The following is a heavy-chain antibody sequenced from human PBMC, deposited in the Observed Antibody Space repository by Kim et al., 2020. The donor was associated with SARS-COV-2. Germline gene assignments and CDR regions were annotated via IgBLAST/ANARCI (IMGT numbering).Heavy chain of an antibody. V-gene: IGHV4-59*01. J-gene: IGHJ4*02. D-gene: IGHD3-3*02. CDR3: ARDSFRGMGFDY. Sequence: NYNPSLKSRVTISVDTSKNQFSLKLSSVTAAHTAVYYCARDSFRGMGFDYWGQGTLVTVSS.